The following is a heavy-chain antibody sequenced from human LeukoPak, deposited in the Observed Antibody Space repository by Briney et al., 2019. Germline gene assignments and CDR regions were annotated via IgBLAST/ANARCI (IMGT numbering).Heavy chain of an antibody. CDR1: GGTFSSYA. D-gene: IGHD3-22*01. CDR3: ARDGPRNTMIVVADAFDI. V-gene: IGHV1-69*13. CDR2: IIPIFGTA. J-gene: IGHJ3*02. Sequence: SVKVSCKASGGTFSSYAISWVRQAPGQGLEWMGGIIPIFGTANYAQKFQGRVTITADESTSTAYMELSSLRPEDTAVYYCARDGPRNTMIVVADAFDIWGQGTMVTVST.